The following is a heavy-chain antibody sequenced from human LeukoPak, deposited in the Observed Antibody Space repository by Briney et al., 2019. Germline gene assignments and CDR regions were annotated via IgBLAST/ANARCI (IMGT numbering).Heavy chain of an antibody. V-gene: IGHV3-53*01. CDR1: GFTVSSNY. Sequence: GGSLRLSCAASGFTVSSNYMSWVRQAPGKGLEWVSVIYSGGSTYYADSVKGRFTISRDNSKNTLYLQMNSLRAEDTAVYYCARAQGTYYYLSVWGQGTLVTVSS. CDR2: IYSGGST. CDR3: ARAQGTYYYLSV. D-gene: IGHD2/OR15-2a*01. J-gene: IGHJ4*02.